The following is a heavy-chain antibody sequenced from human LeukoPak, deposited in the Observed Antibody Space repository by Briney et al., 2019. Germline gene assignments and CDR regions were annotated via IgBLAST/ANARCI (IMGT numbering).Heavy chain of an antibody. D-gene: IGHD1-26*01. J-gene: IGHJ4*02. CDR3: ARDTVGVTDY. V-gene: IGHV3-7*01. Sequence: GGSLRLSCAASGFTFSSSWMSWVRQAPGKGLEWVANIKPDGSEKYYVDSVKGRFTISRDNAKNSLSLQMNSLRAEDTALYYCARDTVGVTDYWGQGTLVTVSS. CDR1: GFTFSSSW. CDR2: IKPDGSEK.